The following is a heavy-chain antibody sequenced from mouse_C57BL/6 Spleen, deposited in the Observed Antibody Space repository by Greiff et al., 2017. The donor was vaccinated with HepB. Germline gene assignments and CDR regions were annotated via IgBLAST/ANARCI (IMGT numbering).Heavy chain of an antibody. D-gene: IGHD4-1*01. J-gene: IGHJ2*01. Sequence: VQLQQSGAELVMPGASVKLSCKASGYTFTSYWMHWVKQRPGQGLEWIGEIDPSDSYTNYNQKFKGKSTLTVDKSSSTAYMQLSSLTSEDSAVYYCAKLGHYFDYWGQGTTLTVSS. CDR1: GYTFTSYW. CDR3: AKLGHYFDY. V-gene: IGHV1-69*01. CDR2: IDPSDSYT.